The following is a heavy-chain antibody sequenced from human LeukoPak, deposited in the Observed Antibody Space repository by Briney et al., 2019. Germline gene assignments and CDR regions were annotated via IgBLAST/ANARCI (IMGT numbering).Heavy chain of an antibody. CDR1: GYTFTGYY. D-gene: IGHD5-12*01. CDR3: ARAYSGYDLGGAKGY. CDR2: INPNSGGT. V-gene: IGHV1-2*02. J-gene: IGHJ4*02. Sequence: ASVKVSCKASGYTFTGYYMHRVRQAPGQGLEWMGWINPNSGGTNYAQKFQGRVTMTRDTSISTAYMELSRLRSDDTAVYYCARAYSGYDLGGAKGYWGQGTLVTVSS.